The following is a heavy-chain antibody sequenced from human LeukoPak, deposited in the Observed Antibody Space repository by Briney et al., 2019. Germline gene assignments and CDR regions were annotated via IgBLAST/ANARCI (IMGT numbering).Heavy chain of an antibody. CDR1: GYTLTALS. Sequence: ASVTVSCRVSGYTLTALSMHWVRQSPGKGLEWMGGFDPEDGETIYAQKFQGRVTMTEDTSTDTAYMELSSLRSDDTAVYYCAADLSAYTVAGPLDYWGQGTLVTVSS. V-gene: IGHV1-24*01. D-gene: IGHD6-19*01. CDR2: FDPEDGET. CDR3: AADLSAYTVAGPLDY. J-gene: IGHJ4*02.